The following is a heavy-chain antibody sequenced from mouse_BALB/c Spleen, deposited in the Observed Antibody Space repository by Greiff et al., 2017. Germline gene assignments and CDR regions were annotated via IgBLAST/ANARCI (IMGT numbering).Heavy chain of an antibody. CDR3: ARSEDYYGSPSMDY. Sequence: EVKLEESGPGLVKPSQSLSLTCTVTGYSITSDYAWNWIRQFPGNKLEWMGYISYSGSTSYNPSLKSRISITRDTSKNQFFLQLNSVTTEDTATYYCARSEDYYGSPSMDYWGQGTSVTVSS. CDR1: GYSITSDYA. J-gene: IGHJ4*01. V-gene: IGHV3-2*02. D-gene: IGHD1-1*01. CDR2: ISYSGST.